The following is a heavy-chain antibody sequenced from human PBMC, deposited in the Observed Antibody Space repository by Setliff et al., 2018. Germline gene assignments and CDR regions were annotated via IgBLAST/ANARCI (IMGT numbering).Heavy chain of an antibody. CDR1: GGSVGSDFSY. CDR3: ARLVVTISCYMDV. D-gene: IGHD2-21*02. Sequence: PSETLSLTCTVSGGSVGSDFSYWTWVRQAPGKGLEWVSVVSGGGDTIYYGESVKGRFTVSRDNSKNTLYLQMNSLSAEDTAVYFCARLVVTISCYMDVWGRGTTVTVSS. J-gene: IGHJ6*04. CDR2: VSGGGDTI. V-gene: IGHV3-23*01.